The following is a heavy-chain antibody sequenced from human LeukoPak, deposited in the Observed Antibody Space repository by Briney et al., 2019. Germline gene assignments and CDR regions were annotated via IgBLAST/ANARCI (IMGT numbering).Heavy chain of an antibody. CDR2: IYYSGST. CDR1: GGSISSGGNN. V-gene: IGHV4-31*03. D-gene: IGHD6-19*01. CDR3: AAYSSGWYFFDY. J-gene: IGHJ4*02. Sequence: PSETLSLTCTVSGGSISSGGNNWSWIRQHPGKGLEWIGYIYYSGSTYYNPSLKSRVTISVDTSKNQFSLKLSSVTAADTAVYYCAAYSSGWYFFDYWGQGTLVTVSS.